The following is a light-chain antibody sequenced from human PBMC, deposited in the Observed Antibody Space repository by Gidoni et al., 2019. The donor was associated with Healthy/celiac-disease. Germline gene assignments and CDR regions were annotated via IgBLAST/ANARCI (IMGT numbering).Light chain of an antibody. J-gene: IGKJ5*01. V-gene: IGKV3-11*01. CDR2: DAS. Sequence: EIVLTQSPATLSLSPGERATLSCRASQSVSSYLAWYQQKPGQAPRLLIYDASNRATGIPARFSGSESGTDFTLTISSLEPEDFAVYYCQQRSNWPPRITFGHXTRLEIK. CDR3: QQRSNWPPRIT. CDR1: QSVSSY.